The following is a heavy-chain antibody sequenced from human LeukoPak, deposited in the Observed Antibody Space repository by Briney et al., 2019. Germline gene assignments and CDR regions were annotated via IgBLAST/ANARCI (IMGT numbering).Heavy chain of an antibody. CDR3: ARDVTYHGGDWFDP. J-gene: IGHJ5*02. CDR2: ISSTASSI. V-gene: IGHV3-48*04. D-gene: IGHD4-23*01. Sequence: GGSLRLSCAASEFTFSSYSMSWVRQAPGKGLEWVSYISSTASSIYYADSVKGRFTISRDNAKNSLYLQMNSLRAEDTAVYYCARDVTYHGGDWFDPWGQGTLVTGSS. CDR1: EFTFSSYS.